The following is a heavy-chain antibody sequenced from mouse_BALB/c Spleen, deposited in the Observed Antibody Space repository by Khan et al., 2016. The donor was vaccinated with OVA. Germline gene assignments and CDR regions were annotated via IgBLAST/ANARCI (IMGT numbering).Heavy chain of an antibody. CDR3: ARSGYFAWFAY. CDR2: IDPENGET. V-gene: IGHV14-1*02. J-gene: IGHJ3*01. Sequence: EVQLQESGAELVRPGALVKLSCKASGFNIKDYYLHWVKQRPEQGLEWIGWIDPENGETVYDPKFQDKASITADTSSNTAYLQFSSLTSEDTAVYYCARSGYFAWFAYWGRGTLVTVSA. CDR1: GFNIKDYY.